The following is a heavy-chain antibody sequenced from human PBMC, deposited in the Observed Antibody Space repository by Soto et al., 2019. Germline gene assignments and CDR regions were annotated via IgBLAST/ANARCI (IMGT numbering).Heavy chain of an antibody. D-gene: IGHD2-2*01. Sequence: EVQLLESGGGLVQPGGSLRLSCAASGFTFSKYGMSWVRQAPGKGLEWVSAISDGGGSTYYADSVKGRSTISRDNSKNTLHLQMNSLRAEDTAVYYCARSGEVCTSSNGPGFYWGRGTLITVSS. CDR1: GFTFSKYG. V-gene: IGHV3-23*01. CDR3: ARSGEVCTSSNGPGFY. CDR2: ISDGGGST. J-gene: IGHJ4*02.